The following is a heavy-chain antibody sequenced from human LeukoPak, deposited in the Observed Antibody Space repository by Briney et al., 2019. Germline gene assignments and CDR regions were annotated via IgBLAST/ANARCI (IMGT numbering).Heavy chain of an antibody. CDR2: TSSRGSTI. CDR1: GFTFSDYY. D-gene: IGHD5-12*01. Sequence: GGSLRLSCAASGFTFSDYYMSWIRQAPGKGLEWVSYTSSRGSTIYYVDSVKGRFTISRDNAKNSLYLQMNSLRAEDTAVYYCARDPGSGYEEHFDYWGQGTLVTVSS. CDR3: ARDPGSGYEEHFDY. J-gene: IGHJ4*02. V-gene: IGHV3-11*01.